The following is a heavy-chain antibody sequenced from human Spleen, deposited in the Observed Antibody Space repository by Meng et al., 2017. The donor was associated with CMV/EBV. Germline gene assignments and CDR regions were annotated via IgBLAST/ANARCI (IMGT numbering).Heavy chain of an antibody. Sequence: KASGYTFTSYDINWVRQATGQGLEWMGWMNPNSGNTGYAQKFQGRVTITRNTSISTAYMELSSLRSEDTAVYYCARGGSSGYSFDYWGQGTLVTVSS. J-gene: IGHJ4*02. CDR3: ARGGSSGYSFDY. CDR2: MNPNSGNT. D-gene: IGHD3-22*01. V-gene: IGHV1-8*03. CDR1: GYTFTSYD.